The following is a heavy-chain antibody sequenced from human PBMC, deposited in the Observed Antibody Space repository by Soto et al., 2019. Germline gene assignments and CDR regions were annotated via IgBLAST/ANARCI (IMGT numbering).Heavy chain of an antibody. D-gene: IGHD1-20*01. CDR1: GGSISSYY. CDR2: IYYSGST. V-gene: IGHV4-59*08. J-gene: IGHJ6*03. Sequence: PSETLSLTCTVSGGSISSYYWSWIRQPPGKGLEWIGYIYYSGSTNYNPSLKSRVTISVDTSKNQFSLKLSSVTAADTAVYYCARLTSYYYMDVWGKGTTVTVSS. CDR3: ARLTSYYYMDV.